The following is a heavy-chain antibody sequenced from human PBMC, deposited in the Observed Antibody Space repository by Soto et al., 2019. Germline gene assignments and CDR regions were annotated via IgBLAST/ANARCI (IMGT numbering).Heavy chain of an antibody. V-gene: IGHV3-9*01. D-gene: IGHD5-12*01. Sequence: GGSLRLSCAASGFTFDDYAMHWVRQAPGKGLEWVSGISWNSGSIGYADSVEGRFTISRDNAKNSLYLQMNSLRAEDTALYYCHANGYIVATSYYYYGMDVWGQGTTVTVSS. J-gene: IGHJ6*02. CDR2: ISWNSGSI. CDR1: GFTFDDYA. CDR3: HANGYIVATSYYYYGMDV.